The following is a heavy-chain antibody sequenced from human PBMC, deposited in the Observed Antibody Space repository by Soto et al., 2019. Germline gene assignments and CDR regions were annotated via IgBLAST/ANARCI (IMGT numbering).Heavy chain of an antibody. Sequence: WETLSLTCAVSGYSIGSGYYWAWIRQSPGKGLERIGSIYHAGSVYYNPSLNGRVALSMDTSKNHFSLKLTSVTAADTAVYYCARTFDYYGMDVWGQGTTVTVSS. V-gene: IGHV4-38-2*01. J-gene: IGHJ6*02. CDR1: GYSIGSGYY. CDR3: ARTFDYYGMDV. CDR2: IYHAGSV.